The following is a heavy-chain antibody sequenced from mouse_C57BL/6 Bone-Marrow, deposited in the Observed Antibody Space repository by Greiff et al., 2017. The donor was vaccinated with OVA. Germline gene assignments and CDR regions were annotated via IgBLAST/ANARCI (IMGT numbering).Heavy chain of an antibody. CDR3: ARSGFIYYDYEGFAY. V-gene: IGHV1-54*01. Sequence: QVQLQQPGAELVRPGTSVKVSCKASGYAFTNYLIEWVKQRPGQGLEWIGVINPGSGGTNYNEKFKGKATLTADKSSSTAYMQLSSLTSEDSAVYFCARSGFIYYDYEGFAYWGQGTLVTVSA. CDR2: INPGSGGT. J-gene: IGHJ3*01. D-gene: IGHD2-4*01. CDR1: GYAFTNYL.